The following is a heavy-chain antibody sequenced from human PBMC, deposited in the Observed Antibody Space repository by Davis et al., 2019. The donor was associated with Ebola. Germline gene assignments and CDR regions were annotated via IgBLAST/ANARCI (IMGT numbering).Heavy chain of an antibody. V-gene: IGHV3-66*01. J-gene: IGHJ4*02. CDR2: IYSGGST. D-gene: IGHD6-13*01. CDR3: ARDRYSSSWYGY. Sequence: GGSLRLSCAASGFTFDDYAMHWVRQAPGKGLEWVSVIYSGGSTYYADSVKGRFTISRDNSKNTLYPQMNSLRAEDTAVYHCARDRYSSSWYGYWGQGTLVTVSS. CDR1: GFTFDDYA.